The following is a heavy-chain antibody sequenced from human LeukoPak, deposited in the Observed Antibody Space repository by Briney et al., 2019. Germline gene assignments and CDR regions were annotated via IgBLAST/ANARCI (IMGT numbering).Heavy chain of an antibody. D-gene: IGHD5-18*01. V-gene: IGHV4-39*01. CDR3: VSPRGFSYGYFDY. J-gene: IGHJ4*02. CDR2: IYYSKNT. Sequence: PSETLSLTCTLSGGSISSSSAYWGWIRQPPGKGLEWIGSIYYSKNTYYNLSLKSRVTISADTSKNQFSLTLGSVSATDTAVYYCVSPRGFSYGYFDYWGEGTLVTVSS. CDR1: GGSISSSSAY.